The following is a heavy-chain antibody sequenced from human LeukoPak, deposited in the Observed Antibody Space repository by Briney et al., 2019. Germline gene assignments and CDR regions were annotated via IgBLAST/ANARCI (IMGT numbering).Heavy chain of an antibody. Sequence: SETLSLTCTVSGGSISSGSYYWSWIRQPAGKGLEWIGRIYTSGSTNYNPSLKSRVTISVDTSKNQFSLKLSSVTAADTAEYYCARDPGITIFGVVTDDAFDIWGQGTMVTVSS. CDR3: ARDPGITIFGVVTDDAFDI. V-gene: IGHV4-61*02. CDR1: GGSISSGSYY. J-gene: IGHJ3*02. D-gene: IGHD3-3*01. CDR2: IYTSGST.